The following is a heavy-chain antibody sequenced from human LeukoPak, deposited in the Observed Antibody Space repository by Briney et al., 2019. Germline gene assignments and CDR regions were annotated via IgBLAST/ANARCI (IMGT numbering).Heavy chain of an antibody. CDR3: ASLLGDKTIFDY. CDR1: GFIFSSRW. J-gene: IGHJ4*02. D-gene: IGHD1-26*01. V-gene: IGHV3-7*01. Sequence: PGGSLRLSCAASGFIFSSRWMSWVRQAPGKGLEWVDNIKRDVSGEYYVDSVKGRFTISRDNAKNSQYLQMNSLRAEDTAVYYCASLLGDKTIFDYGGQGTLVTVSS. CDR2: IKRDVSGE.